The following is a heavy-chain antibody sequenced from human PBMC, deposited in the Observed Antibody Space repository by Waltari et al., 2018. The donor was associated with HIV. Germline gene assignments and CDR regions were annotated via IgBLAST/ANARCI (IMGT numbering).Heavy chain of an antibody. J-gene: IGHJ4*02. D-gene: IGHD5-12*01. CDR2: FDPEDGET. Sequence: QVQLVQSGAEVTKPAASATVPCGVSGYNLTALLMHWLLQAPGKGLEWMGGFDPEDGETIYAQKFQGRVTMTEDTSTDTAYMELSSLRSEDTAVYYCATVAERDGYNPYDYWGQGTLVTVSS. CDR1: GYNLTALL. V-gene: IGHV1-24*01. CDR3: ATVAERDGYNPYDY.